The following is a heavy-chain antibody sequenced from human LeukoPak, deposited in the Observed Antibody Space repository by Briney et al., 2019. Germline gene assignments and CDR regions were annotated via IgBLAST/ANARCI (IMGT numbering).Heavy chain of an antibody. CDR3: ARGFCSSTSCYRGGERSWFDP. D-gene: IGHD2-2*02. J-gene: IGHJ5*02. V-gene: IGHV1-46*01. CDR1: GYTFTSYY. CDR2: INPSGGST. Sequence: GASVKISCKASGYTFTSYYMHWVRQAPGQGLEWMGIINPSGGSTSYAQKFQGRVTMTRDTSTSTVYMELSSLRSEDTAVYYCARGFCSSTSCYRGGERSWFDPWGQGTLVTVSS.